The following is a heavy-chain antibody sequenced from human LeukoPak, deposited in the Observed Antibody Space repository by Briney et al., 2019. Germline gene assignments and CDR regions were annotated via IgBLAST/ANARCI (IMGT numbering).Heavy chain of an antibody. V-gene: IGHV4-59*01. CDR3: ARGRGDSSSPFDY. J-gene: IGHJ4*02. D-gene: IGHD6-13*01. CDR1: GGSISSYY. CDR2: IYYSGST. Sequence: SETLSLTCTVSGGSISSYYWSWIRQPPGKGLEWLGCIYYSGSTNYNPSLKSRVTISVDTSKNQFSLRLSSVTAADTAVYYCARGRGDSSSPFDYWGQGTLVTVSS.